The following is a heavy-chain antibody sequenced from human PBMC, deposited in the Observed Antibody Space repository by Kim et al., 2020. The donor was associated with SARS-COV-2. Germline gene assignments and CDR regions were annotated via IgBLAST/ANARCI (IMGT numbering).Heavy chain of an antibody. CDR2: IYYSGST. J-gene: IGHJ4*02. Sequence: SETLSLTCTVSGGSISSYYWSWIRQPPGKGLEWIGYIYYSGSTNYNPSLKSRVTISVDTSKNQFSLKLSSVTAADTAVYYCARDVWSSGWYLVDYWGQGTLVTVSS. V-gene: IGHV4-59*01. D-gene: IGHD6-19*01. CDR3: ARDVWSSGWYLVDY. CDR1: GGSISSYY.